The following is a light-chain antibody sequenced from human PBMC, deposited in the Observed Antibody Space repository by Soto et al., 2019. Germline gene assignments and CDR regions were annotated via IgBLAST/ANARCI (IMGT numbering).Light chain of an antibody. V-gene: IGKV1-5*03. CDR2: KAS. J-gene: IGKJ4*01. Sequence: DIQMTQSPSTLSASVGDRVTITCRASQSISIWLAWYQQKPGKAPKILIYKASSLESGVPSRFSGRKSGTQFTLTIDSLQPEDFATYYCQQVKTYPRTFGGGTKVDIK. CDR3: QQVKTYPRT. CDR1: QSISIW.